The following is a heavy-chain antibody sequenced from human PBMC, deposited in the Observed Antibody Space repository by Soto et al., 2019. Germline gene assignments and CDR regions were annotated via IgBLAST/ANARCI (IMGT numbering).Heavy chain of an antibody. J-gene: IGHJ6*02. CDR1: GYTFTSYG. CDR3: ARPARNLLDSGGFYYYYGMDV. Sequence: VASVKVSCKASGYTFTSYGISWVRQAPGQGLEWMGWISAYNGNTNYAQKLQGRVTMTTDTSTSTAYMELRSLRSDDTAVYYCARPARNLLDSGGFYYYYGMDVWGQGTTVTVSS. V-gene: IGHV1-18*01. D-gene: IGHD2-15*01. CDR2: ISAYNGNT.